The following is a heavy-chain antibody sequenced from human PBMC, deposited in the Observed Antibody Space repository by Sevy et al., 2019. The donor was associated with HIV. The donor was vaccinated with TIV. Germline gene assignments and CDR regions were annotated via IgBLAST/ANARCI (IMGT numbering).Heavy chain of an antibody. Sequence: GGSLRLSCAASGFTFSSYSMNWVRQAPGKGLEWVSSISSSSSYIYYADSVKGRFTISRDNAKNSLYLQMNSLRAEDTAVYYCARPGPLMVRGVNPYYFDYWGQGTLVTVSS. V-gene: IGHV3-21*01. J-gene: IGHJ4*02. CDR2: ISSSSSYI. CDR3: ARPGPLMVRGVNPYYFDY. CDR1: GFTFSSYS. D-gene: IGHD3-10*01.